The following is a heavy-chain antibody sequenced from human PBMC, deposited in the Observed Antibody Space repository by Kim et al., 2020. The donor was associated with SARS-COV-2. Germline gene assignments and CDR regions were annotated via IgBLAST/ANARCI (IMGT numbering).Heavy chain of an antibody. CDR3: ASQYGSNWGNFDY. V-gene: IGHV3-21*01. Sequence: GGSLRLSCAASGFTFSSYSMNWVRQAPGKGLEWVSSISSSSSYIYYADSVKGRFTISRDNAKNSLYLQMNSLRAEDTAVYYCASQYGSNWGNFDYWGQGTLVTVSS. J-gene: IGHJ4*02. CDR1: GFTFSSYS. CDR2: ISSSSSYI. D-gene: IGHD6-13*01.